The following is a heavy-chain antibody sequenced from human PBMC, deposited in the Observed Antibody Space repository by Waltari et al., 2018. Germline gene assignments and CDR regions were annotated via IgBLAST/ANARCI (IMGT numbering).Heavy chain of an antibody. Sequence: QVQLVQSGAEVKKPGSSVKVSCKASGGTFSSYVINWVRQAPGQGLEWMGGIIPIFGTANYAQKFQGRVTINADESTSTAYMELSSLRSEDTAVYYCARDSSRGRYYYYGMDVWGQGTTVTVSS. V-gene: IGHV1-69*01. J-gene: IGHJ6*02. D-gene: IGHD6-19*01. CDR3: ARDSSRGRYYYYGMDV. CDR1: GGTFSSYV. CDR2: IIPIFGTA.